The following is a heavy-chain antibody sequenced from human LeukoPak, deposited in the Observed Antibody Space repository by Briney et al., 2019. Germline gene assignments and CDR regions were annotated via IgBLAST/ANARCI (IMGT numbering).Heavy chain of an antibody. V-gene: IGHV3-23*01. J-gene: IGHJ4*02. Sequence: QAGGCLRLSCAASGFTLSSYAMSWVRQAPGKGLEWVSAISGSGGSTYYADSVKGRFTISRDNSKNTLYLQMNSLRAEDTAVYYCAKSMVLELPFYFNYWGQGTLVTVSS. CDR2: ISGSGGST. D-gene: IGHD1-7*01. CDR3: AKSMVLELPFYFNY. CDR1: GFTLSSYA.